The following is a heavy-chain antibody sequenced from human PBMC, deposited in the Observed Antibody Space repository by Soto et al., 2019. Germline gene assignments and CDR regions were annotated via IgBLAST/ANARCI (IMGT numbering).Heavy chain of an antibody. Sequence: ASVKVSCKAFGYTFTSYYMQWVRQAPGQGLEWMGIINPSGGSTSYAQKFQGRVTMTRDTSTSTVYMELSSLRSEDTAVYYCARDGRYCSSTSCPDYYYGMDVWGQGTTVTVSS. V-gene: IGHV1-46*01. CDR1: GYTFTSYY. J-gene: IGHJ6*02. D-gene: IGHD2-2*01. CDR2: INPSGGST. CDR3: ARDGRYCSSTSCPDYYYGMDV.